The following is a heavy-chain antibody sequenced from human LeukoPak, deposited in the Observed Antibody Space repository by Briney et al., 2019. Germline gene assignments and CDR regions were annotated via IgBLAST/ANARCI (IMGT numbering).Heavy chain of an antibody. CDR1: GFIFSSYG. CDR2: LRSDGSHK. J-gene: IGHJ4*02. Sequence: PGGSLRLSCAASGFIFSSYGMHWVRQAPGKGLEWVAFLRSDGSHKCYADSVKGRFTISRDNAKKSLYVQMNSLRADDTAVYYCAGALAVSRGYYLGFDYWGQGTLVTVSS. D-gene: IGHD3-22*01. V-gene: IGHV3-30*02. CDR3: AGALAVSRGYYLGFDY.